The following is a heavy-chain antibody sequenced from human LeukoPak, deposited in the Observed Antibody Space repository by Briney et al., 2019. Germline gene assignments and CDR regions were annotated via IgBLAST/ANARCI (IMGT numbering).Heavy chain of an antibody. J-gene: IGHJ4*02. Sequence: GRSLRLSCAASGFTFSSYTMDWVRQAPGKGLEWVSSISSSSSYIYYADSVKGRFTISRDNAKNSLYLQMNSLRAEDTAVYYCARDFRAKGYYFDYWGQGTLVTVSS. V-gene: IGHV3-21*01. CDR3: ARDFRAKGYYFDY. CDR1: GFTFSSYT. CDR2: ISSSSSYI.